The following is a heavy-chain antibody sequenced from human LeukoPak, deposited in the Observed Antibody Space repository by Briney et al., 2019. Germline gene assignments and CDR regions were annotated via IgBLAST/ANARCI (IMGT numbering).Heavy chain of an antibody. CDR2: VSGSDENK. CDR3: ARAGLGGHYIDY. D-gene: IGHD2-15*01. J-gene: IGHJ4*02. CDR1: GFTFGDYL. Sequence: GGSLRLSCTASGFTFGDYLMSWFRQAPGQGLEWISYVSGSDENKYYAGSVRGRFAISRDNAEKSLFLQMSNVRAEDTAVYYCARAGLGGHYIDYWGQGTLVTVSS. V-gene: IGHV3-11*01.